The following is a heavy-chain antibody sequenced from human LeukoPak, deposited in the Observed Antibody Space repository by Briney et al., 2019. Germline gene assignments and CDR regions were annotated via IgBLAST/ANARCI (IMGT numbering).Heavy chain of an antibody. CDR3: AKNGSYFDY. CDR2: IGGSGVNT. Sequence: GGSLRLSCAASAFTFSSYAMSWVRQAPGKGLEWVSSIGGSGVNTYHADSVKGRFTISRDNSKNTPYLQMNSLRAADPAVSYWAKNGSYFDYWGQGILVTVSS. J-gene: IGHJ4*02. V-gene: IGHV3-23*01. CDR1: AFTFSSYA.